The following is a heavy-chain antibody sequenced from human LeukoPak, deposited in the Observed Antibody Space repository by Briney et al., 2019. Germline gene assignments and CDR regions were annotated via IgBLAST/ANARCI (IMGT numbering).Heavy chain of an antibody. CDR1: GGSISSYY. D-gene: IGHD6-6*01. Sequence: SETLSLTCTVSGGSISSYYWSWIRQPPGRGLEWIGYIYYSGSTNYNPSLKSRVTISVDTSKNQLSLKLSSVTAADTAVYYCARTSIAARPYCYYMDVWGKGTTVTVSS. CDR2: IYYSGST. V-gene: IGHV4-59*01. J-gene: IGHJ6*03. CDR3: ARTSIAARPYCYYMDV.